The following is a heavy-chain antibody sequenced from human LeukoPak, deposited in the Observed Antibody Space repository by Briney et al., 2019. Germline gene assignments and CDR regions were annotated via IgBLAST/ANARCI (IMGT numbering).Heavy chain of an antibody. CDR2: IYYSGST. CDR1: GGSISSSGYY. CDR3: ARHEYSGSYYGLSWFDP. V-gene: IGHV4-39*01. D-gene: IGHD1-26*01. Sequence: PSESLSLTCTVSGGSISSSGYYWGWIRQPPGKGLEWIASIYYSGSTYYNPSLKSRVTISVDTSKNQLSLKLSSLTAADTAVYYCARHEYSGSYYGLSWFDPWGQGTLVTVSS. J-gene: IGHJ5*02.